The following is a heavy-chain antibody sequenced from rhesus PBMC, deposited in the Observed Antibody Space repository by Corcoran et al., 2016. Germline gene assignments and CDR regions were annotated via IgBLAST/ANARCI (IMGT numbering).Heavy chain of an antibody. J-gene: IGHJ4*01. Sequence: QVQLPESGPGLVKPSEPLSLTCAVSGYSISSGYGWSWTRHTPGKGLELIGYIGGSSGSTNYNPSLKSRGTISRDTSKNQFSLKLSSVTAADTAVYYCARDISTRGYFDYWGQGVLVTVSS. CDR1: GYSISSGYG. V-gene: IGHV4-127*01. CDR2: IGGSSGST. CDR3: ARDISTRGYFDY. D-gene: IGHD5-42*01.